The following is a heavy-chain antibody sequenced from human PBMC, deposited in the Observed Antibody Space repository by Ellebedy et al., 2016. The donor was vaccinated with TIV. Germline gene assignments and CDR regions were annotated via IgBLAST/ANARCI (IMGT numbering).Heavy chain of an antibody. V-gene: IGHV1-69*04. J-gene: IGHJ3*02. CDR3: ARLGPPIITFGGVIVYKAFDI. Sequence: ASVKVSCKASGYTFTSYGINWVRRAPGQGLEWMGRIIPFLGIANYAQKLQGRVTMTRDTSTSTVYMELSSLRPEDTAVYYCARLGPPIITFGGVIVYKAFDIWGQGTMVTVSS. CDR2: IIPFLGIA. D-gene: IGHD3-16*02. CDR1: GYTFTSYG.